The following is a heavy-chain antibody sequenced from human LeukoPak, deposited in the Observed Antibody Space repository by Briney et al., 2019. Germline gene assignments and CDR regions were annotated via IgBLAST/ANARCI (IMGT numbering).Heavy chain of an antibody. V-gene: IGHV3-21*01. CDR3: ASLGGGSGSSHNPLVDH. J-gene: IGHJ4*02. CDR1: GFTFSSYS. CDR2: ISSSSSYI. D-gene: IGHD3-10*01. Sequence: GGSLRLSCAASGFTFSSYSMSWVRQAPGKGLEWVSSISSSSSYIYYADSVKGRFTISRDNAINSLYLQMNSLRAEDTAVYYCASLGGGSGSSHNPLVDHWGQGTLVTVSS.